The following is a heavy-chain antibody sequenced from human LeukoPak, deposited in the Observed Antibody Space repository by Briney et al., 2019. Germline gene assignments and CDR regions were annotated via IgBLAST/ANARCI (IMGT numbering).Heavy chain of an antibody. CDR1: GGSISSSSYY. Sequence: SETLSLTCTVSGGSISSSSYYWSWIRQPAGKGLEWIGRIYTSGSTNYNPSLKSRVTMSVDTSKNQFSLKLSSVTAADTAVYYCARDRGFGEGYYYMDVWGKGTTVTVSS. CDR2: IYTSGST. V-gene: IGHV4-61*02. CDR3: ARDRGFGEGYYYMDV. D-gene: IGHD3-10*01. J-gene: IGHJ6*03.